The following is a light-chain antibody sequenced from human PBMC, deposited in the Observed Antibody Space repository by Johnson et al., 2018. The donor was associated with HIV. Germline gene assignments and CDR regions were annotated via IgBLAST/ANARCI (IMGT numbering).Light chain of an antibody. CDR3: GTWDSSLSAEV. V-gene: IGLV1-51*01. CDR1: SSNIGSNF. J-gene: IGLJ1*01. Sequence: QSVLTQPPSVSAAPGQKVTISCSGSSSNIGSNFVSWYQQLPGKAPKLLIYDNNKRPSGIPDRFSGSKSGTSATLGITGLQTGDEADYYCGTWDSSLSAEVFGTGTKVTVL. CDR2: DNN.